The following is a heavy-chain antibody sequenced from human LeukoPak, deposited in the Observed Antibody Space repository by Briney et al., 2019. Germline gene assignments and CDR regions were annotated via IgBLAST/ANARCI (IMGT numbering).Heavy chain of an antibody. CDR3: ATAQNSSGWTFDS. CDR2: FDPEDGET. V-gene: IGHV1-24*01. D-gene: IGHD6-19*01. J-gene: IGHJ4*02. Sequence: GASVKVSCKVSGYTLTGLSMHWVRQAPGKGLEWMGGFDPEDGETIYAQKFQGKVTMTEDTSTDTAYMELSSLRSEDMAVYYCATAQNSSGWTFDSWGQGTLVTVSS. CDR1: GYTLTGLS.